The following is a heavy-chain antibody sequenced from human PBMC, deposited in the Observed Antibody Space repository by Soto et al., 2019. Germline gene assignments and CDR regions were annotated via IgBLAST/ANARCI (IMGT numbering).Heavy chain of an antibody. CDR3: ARIVAVPGAHTDY. CDR1: GGSISGSY. D-gene: IGHD6-19*01. CDR2: VYYTVST. V-gene: IGHV4-59*01. Sequence: PSENLSLSCSVSGGSISGSYWRWIRQSPGKGLEWLGYVYYTVSTNYSPSLRSRVSISVDTSKNEFSLRLRSVTAADTAVYFCARIVAVPGAHTDYWGQGT. J-gene: IGHJ4*02.